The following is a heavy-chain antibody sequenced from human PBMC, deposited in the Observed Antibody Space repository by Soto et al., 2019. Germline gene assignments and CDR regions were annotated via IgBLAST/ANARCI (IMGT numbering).Heavy chain of an antibody. V-gene: IGHV3-33*01. CDR2: IWYDGSNK. Sequence: QVQLVESGGGVVQPGRSLRLSCAASGFTFSSYCMHWVRQAPGKGLEWVAVIWYDGSNKYYADSVKGRFTISRDNSKNTLYLQMNSLRAEDTAVYYCARGVLRWTGYYFDYWGQGTLVTVSS. CDR3: ARGVLRWTGYYFDY. CDR1: GFTFSSYC. J-gene: IGHJ4*02. D-gene: IGHD4-17*01.